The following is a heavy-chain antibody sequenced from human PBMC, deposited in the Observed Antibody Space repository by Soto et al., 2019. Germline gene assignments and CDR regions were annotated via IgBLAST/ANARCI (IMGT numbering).Heavy chain of an antibody. J-gene: IGHJ4*02. CDR2: IYSSGST. Sequence: SETLSLTCTVSDGSVSSGSYYWTWIRQPPGKGLEWIGYIYSSGSTLYNPSLKSRVIISVDTSMNQFSLKLSSVTAADTAVYYCARDSLALFDSWGQGNLVTVSS. CDR3: ARDSLALFDS. D-gene: IGHD5-12*01. V-gene: IGHV4-61*01. CDR1: DGSVSSGSYY.